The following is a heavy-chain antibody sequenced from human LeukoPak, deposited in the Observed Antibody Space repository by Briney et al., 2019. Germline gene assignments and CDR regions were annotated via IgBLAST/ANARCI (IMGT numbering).Heavy chain of an antibody. CDR2: IYHTGSI. CDR1: GGSFSGYY. D-gene: IGHD6-13*01. V-gene: IGHV4-34*01. CDR3: ARATGAVAVRGWAFDS. J-gene: IGHJ3*02. Sequence: SETLSLIRAVYGGSFSGYYWSWIRQPPGMGLEWSGEIYHTGSIHYNASLKSRLTISLDNCNNQLYLKMTSVNAADTAMYYCARATGAVAVRGWAFDSWGQGTMVTVAS.